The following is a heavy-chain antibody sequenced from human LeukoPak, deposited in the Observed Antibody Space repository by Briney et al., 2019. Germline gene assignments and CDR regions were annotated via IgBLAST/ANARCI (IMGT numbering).Heavy chain of an antibody. CDR1: GGSISSSSYY. CDR3: ARRLRSGNYGGEGY. V-gene: IGHV4-39*01. Sequence: ASETLSLTCTVSGGSISSSSYYWGWIHQPPGKGLEWIGSFYSSGSAYYNPSLKSRVTISVDTSNNQFSLKLSSVTAADTAVYYCARRLRSGNYGGEGYWGQGTLVTVSS. D-gene: IGHD1-26*01. CDR2: FYSSGSA. J-gene: IGHJ4*02.